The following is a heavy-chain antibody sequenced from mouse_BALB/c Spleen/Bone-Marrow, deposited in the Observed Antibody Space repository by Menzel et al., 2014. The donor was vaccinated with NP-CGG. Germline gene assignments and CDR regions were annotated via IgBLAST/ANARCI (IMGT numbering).Heavy chain of an antibody. J-gene: IGHJ2*01. CDR3: VRRVQLDY. CDR2: ISSGGSYT. Sequence: DVMLVESGGGLVKPGGSLKLSCAASGFAFSSYDMSWVRQTPEKRLEWAATISSGGSYTYYPDSVKGRFTISRDNARNTLYLQMNSLRSEDTALYYCVRRVQLDYWGQGTTLTVSS. V-gene: IGHV5-9*02. CDR1: GFAFSSYD.